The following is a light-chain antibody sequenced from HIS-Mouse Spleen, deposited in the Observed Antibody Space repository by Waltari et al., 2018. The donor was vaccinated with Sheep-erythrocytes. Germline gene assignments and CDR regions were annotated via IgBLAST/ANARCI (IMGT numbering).Light chain of an antibody. CDR1: KLGDKY. J-gene: IGLJ3*02. Sequence: SYELTQPPSVSVSPGQTASITCSGDKLGDKYACCYQQKPGQSPVLVIYQDSKRPSGIPGRFSGSNSGNTATLTISGTQAMDEADYYCQAWDSSTAWVFGGGTKLTVL. CDR2: QDS. V-gene: IGLV3-1*01. CDR3: QAWDSSTAWV.